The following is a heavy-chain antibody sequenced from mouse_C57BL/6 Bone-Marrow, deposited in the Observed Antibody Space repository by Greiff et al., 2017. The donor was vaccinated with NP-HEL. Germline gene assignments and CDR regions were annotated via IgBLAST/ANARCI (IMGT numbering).Heavy chain of an antibody. CDR2: INPNNGGT. Sequence: QVQLQQPGTELVKPGASVKLSCKASGYTFTSYWMHWLKQRPGQGLEWIGNINPNNGGTNDNEKFKTKATLTVDKSSSTAYMQLSSLTSEDSAVAYSAIDSGYSLYYWGRGTTLTVSS. V-gene: IGHV1-53*01. CDR1: GYTFTSYW. CDR3: AIDSGYSLYY. D-gene: IGHD3-2*02. J-gene: IGHJ2*01.